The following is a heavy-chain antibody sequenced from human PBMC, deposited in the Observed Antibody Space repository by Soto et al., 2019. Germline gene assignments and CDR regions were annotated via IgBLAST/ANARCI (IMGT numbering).Heavy chain of an antibody. Sequence: QVQLQESGPGLVKPSQTLSLTCTFSGGSISSGGYYWSWIRQHPGKGLEWIGYIYYSGSTYYNPSLKSRVTISVDTSKNQFSLKLSSVTAADTAVYYCARLSGGSGDYGMDVWGQGTTVTVSS. CDR2: IYYSGST. D-gene: IGHD2-15*01. V-gene: IGHV4-31*03. CDR1: GGSISSGGYY. J-gene: IGHJ6*02. CDR3: ARLSGGSGDYGMDV.